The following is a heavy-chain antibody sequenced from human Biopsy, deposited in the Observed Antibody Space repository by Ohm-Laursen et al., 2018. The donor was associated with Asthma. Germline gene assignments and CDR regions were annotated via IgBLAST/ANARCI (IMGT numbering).Heavy chain of an antibody. Sequence: SLRLSCAASGFVFRSHAMHWVRQAPGKGLEWVAVVSYDGGVVHYADSMKGRFTISRDNAKSTPYLQMNRLRTDDTAVYFCAKRRGYSDLTDFDHWGQGTLVTVSS. D-gene: IGHD3-3*01. CDR2: VSYDGGVV. J-gene: IGHJ4*02. CDR1: GFVFRSHA. CDR3: AKRRGYSDLTDFDH. V-gene: IGHV3-30*18.